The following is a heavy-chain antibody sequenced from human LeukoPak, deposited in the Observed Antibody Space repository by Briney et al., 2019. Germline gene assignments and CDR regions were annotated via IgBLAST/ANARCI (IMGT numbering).Heavy chain of an antibody. CDR2: ISWNSGSI. V-gene: IGHV3-9*01. Sequence: GRSLRLSCAASGFTFDDYAMHWVRQAPPKGLEWVTGISWNSGSIGYADSVKGRFTISRDNAKNSLYLQMNSLRAEDTALYYCAKGSGYYNYYYYGMDVWGQGTTVTVSS. D-gene: IGHD3-22*01. J-gene: IGHJ6*02. CDR3: AKGSGYYNYYYYGMDV. CDR1: GFTFDDYA.